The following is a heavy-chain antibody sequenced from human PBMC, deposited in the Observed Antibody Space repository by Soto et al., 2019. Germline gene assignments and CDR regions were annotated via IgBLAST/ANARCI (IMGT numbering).Heavy chain of an antibody. V-gene: IGHV3-74*01. CDR1: GFTFSHYW. CDR2: LNQHASSP. CDR3: VRSTSGCFDF. D-gene: IGHD2-8*01. J-gene: IGHJ4*02. Sequence: EVQLLESGGGFVRPGGTLTLSGAASGFTFSHYWMHWVRQVPGRGLLWVSRLNQHASSPSYADSVKGRFTISRDNAKNTLYLHMSTLRAEDSAIYYCVRSTSGCFDFWGQGAVVSVSS.